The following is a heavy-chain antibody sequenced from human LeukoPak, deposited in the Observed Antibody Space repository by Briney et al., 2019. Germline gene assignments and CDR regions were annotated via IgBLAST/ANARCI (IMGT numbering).Heavy chain of an antibody. CDR3: ARAQGWFDP. Sequence: SETLSLTCTVSGSSMSSDYYWGWIRQPPGKGLEWIGSIYHSGSTYYNPSLKSRVTISVDTSKNQFSLKLSSVTAADTAVYYCARAQGWFDPWGQGTLVTVSS. J-gene: IGHJ5*02. CDR1: GSSMSSDYY. V-gene: IGHV4-38-2*02. CDR2: IYHSGST.